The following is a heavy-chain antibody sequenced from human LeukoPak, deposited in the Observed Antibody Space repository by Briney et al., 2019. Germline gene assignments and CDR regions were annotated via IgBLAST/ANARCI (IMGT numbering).Heavy chain of an antibody. J-gene: IGHJ4*02. Sequence: SPGGSLRLSCAASGFTFSSYSMNWVRQAPGKGLEWVSSISSSSSYIYYADSVKGRFTISRDNAKNSLYLQMNSLRAEDTAVYYCARGSSGLRDYGDYLWGQGTLVTVSS. CDR3: ARGSSGLRDYGDYL. D-gene: IGHD4-17*01. CDR1: GFTFSSYS. V-gene: IGHV3-21*01. CDR2: ISSSSSYI.